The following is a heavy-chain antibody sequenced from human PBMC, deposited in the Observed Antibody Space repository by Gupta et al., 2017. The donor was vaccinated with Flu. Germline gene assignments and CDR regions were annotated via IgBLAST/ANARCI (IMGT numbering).Heavy chain of an antibody. J-gene: IGHJ6*01. V-gene: IGHV3-30*18. CDR3: AKDQGAGSSPHYYAMDV. D-gene: IGHD6-13*01. CDR2: ISYDGSDE. CDR1: GVTFSSYG. Sequence: GKLVESGGGVVQPGTSLRLSCGVSGVTFSSYGMHWVRQAPGKGLEWVALISYDGSDEYYGDSVRGRSSISRDNSRNTLSLQMNSLRAEDTAAYYCAKDQGAGSSPHYYAMDVWGQGTTVTGS.